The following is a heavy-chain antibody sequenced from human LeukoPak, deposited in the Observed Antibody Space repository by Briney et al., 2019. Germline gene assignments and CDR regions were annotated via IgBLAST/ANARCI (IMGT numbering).Heavy chain of an antibody. Sequence: PGGSLRLSCAASGFTFSSYAMSWVRQAPGKGLEWVSAISGSGGSTYYADSVKGRFTISRDNSKNTLYLQMNSLRAGDTAVYYCAKGMYDFWSGYPSLDYWGQGTLVTVSS. D-gene: IGHD3-3*01. J-gene: IGHJ4*02. V-gene: IGHV3-23*01. CDR3: AKGMYDFWSGYPSLDY. CDR2: ISGSGGST. CDR1: GFTFSSYA.